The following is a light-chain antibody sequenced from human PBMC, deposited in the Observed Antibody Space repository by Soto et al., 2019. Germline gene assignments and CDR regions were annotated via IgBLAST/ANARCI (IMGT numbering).Light chain of an antibody. J-gene: IGKJ2*01. CDR2: KAT. CDR3: KQYNTFYT. Sequence: DIQMTQSPSTLSASVGDRVTITCRASQTISSWLAWYQQKPGQAPKLLIYKATSLEGGVSSRFSGRGSGTEFTLTISNLPHDDFATYYCKQYNTFYTFGQGTKLEIK. CDR1: QTISSW. V-gene: IGKV1-5*03.